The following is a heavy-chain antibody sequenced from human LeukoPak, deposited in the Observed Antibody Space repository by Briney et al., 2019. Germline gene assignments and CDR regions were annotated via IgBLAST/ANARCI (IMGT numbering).Heavy chain of an antibody. CDR2: IIPILGIA. V-gene: IGHV1-69*04. CDR3: ARDRHIAAAVYYYYMDV. D-gene: IGHD6-13*01. Sequence: SVKVSCKASGGTFSSYTISWVRQAPGQGLERMGRIIPILGIANYAQKFQGRVTITADKSTSTAYMELSSLRSEDTAVYYCARDRHIAAAVYYYYMDVWGKGTPVTVSS. J-gene: IGHJ6*03. CDR1: GGTFSSYT.